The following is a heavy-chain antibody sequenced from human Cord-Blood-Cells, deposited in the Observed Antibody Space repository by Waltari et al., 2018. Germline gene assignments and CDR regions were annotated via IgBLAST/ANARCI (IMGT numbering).Heavy chain of an antibody. V-gene: IGHV4-34*01. J-gene: IGHJ4*02. CDR2: INHSGRT. CDR1: GGSFSGYY. D-gene: IGHD6-19*01. Sequence: QVQLQQWGAGLLKPSETLSLTCAVYGGSFSGYYWSWIRQPPGKGLEWIGEINHSGRTNYNPSLKSRVTISVDTSKNQFSLKLSSVTAADTAVYYCARSSSGWLLDYWGQGTLVTVSS. CDR3: ARSSSGWLLDY.